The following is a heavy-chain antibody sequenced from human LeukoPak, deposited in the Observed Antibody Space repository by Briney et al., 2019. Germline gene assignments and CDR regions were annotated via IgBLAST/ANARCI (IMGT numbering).Heavy chain of an antibody. CDR2: ISGSGGST. J-gene: IGHJ3*02. D-gene: IGHD3-22*01. CDR1: GFTFSSYA. V-gene: IGHV3-23*01. Sequence: GGSLRLSCAASGFTFSSYAMSWVRQAPGKGLEWVSAISGSGGSTYYADSVKGWFTISRDNSKNTLYLQMNSLRAEDTAVYYCAKDPQWLFSGGAFDIWGQGTMVTVSS. CDR3: AKDPQWLFSGGAFDI.